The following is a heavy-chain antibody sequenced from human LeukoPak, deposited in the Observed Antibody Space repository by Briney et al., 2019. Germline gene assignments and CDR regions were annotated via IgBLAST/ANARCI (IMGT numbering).Heavy chain of an antibody. CDR1: GFTFSSDA. V-gene: IGHV3-30-3*01. J-gene: IGHJ4*02. CDR3: VIGQSGGWFSFDY. CDR2: ISYDGSNK. Sequence: GGSLRLSCAASGFTFSSDAMEWGRQAPGKGLEWVAVISYDGSNKYYADSVKGRFTISRDNSKNTLYVHMNSLRLEDTAVYYCVIGQSGGWFSFDYWGQGTLVTVSS. D-gene: IGHD6-19*01.